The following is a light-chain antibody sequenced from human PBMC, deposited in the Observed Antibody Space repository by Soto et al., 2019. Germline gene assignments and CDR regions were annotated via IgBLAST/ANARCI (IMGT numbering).Light chain of an antibody. CDR1: QSISSNY. V-gene: IGKV3D-20*02. J-gene: IGKJ5*01. CDR3: QQRSNWPPLT. Sequence: DIVMTQSPGTLSLSPGERATLSCRASQSISSNYLAWYQQKPGQSPRLLIYGASSRATGIPDRFSGRGSGTDFTLTISSLEPEDFAVYYCQQRSNWPPLTSGQGARLEI. CDR2: GAS.